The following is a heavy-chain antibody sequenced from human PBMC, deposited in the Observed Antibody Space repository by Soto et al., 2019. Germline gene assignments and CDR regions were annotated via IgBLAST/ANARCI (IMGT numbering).Heavy chain of an antibody. CDR2: ISAYTDTT. CDR3: ARVIPGGEAGSEP. J-gene: IGHJ5*02. D-gene: IGHD2-2*01. V-gene: IGHV1-18*01. Sequence: ASVKVSCKASGYTFSNFGVTWVRRAPGQGLEWMGGISAYTDTTNYAQKFQGRVTMTIDTCTGTAYMDLRRHTSDDTAVYSCARVIPGGEAGSEPWG. CDR1: GYTFSNFG.